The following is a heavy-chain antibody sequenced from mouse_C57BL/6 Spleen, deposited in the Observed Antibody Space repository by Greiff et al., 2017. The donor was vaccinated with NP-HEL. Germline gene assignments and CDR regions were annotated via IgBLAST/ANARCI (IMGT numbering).Heavy chain of an antibody. CDR1: GYTFTSYW. D-gene: IGHD1-1*01. Sequence: QVQLQQPGAELVMPGASVKLSCKASGYTFTSYWMHWVKQRPGQGLEWIGEIDPSDSYTNYNQKFKGKSTLTVDKSSSTAYMQLSSLTSEDSAVYYCVSSYYCGSSLYWYFDVWGTGTTVTVSS. CDR2: IDPSDSYT. CDR3: VSSYYCGSSLYWYFDV. V-gene: IGHV1-69*01. J-gene: IGHJ1*03.